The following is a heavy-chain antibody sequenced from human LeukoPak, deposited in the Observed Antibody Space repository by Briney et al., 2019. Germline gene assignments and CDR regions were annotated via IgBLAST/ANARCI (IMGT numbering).Heavy chain of an antibody. J-gene: IGHJ4*02. D-gene: IGHD5-12*01. CDR1: GFTVSTNY. CDR3: ARYDYGRSGFDY. CDR2: IYSGCTT. V-gene: IGHV3-66*01. Sequence: GGSLRLSCAASGFTVSTNYMTWVRQAPGKGLEGVSVIYSGCTTYYADPGKGRFSISRDNSKNKLYLQMNSLRSEYTAVYYCARYDYGRSGFDYWGQGTLVTASS.